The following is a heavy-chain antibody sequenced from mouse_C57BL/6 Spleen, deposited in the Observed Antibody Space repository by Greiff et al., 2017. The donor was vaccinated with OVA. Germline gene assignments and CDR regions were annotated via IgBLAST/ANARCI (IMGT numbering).Heavy chain of an antibody. V-gene: IGHV1-54*01. CDR2: INPGSGGT. D-gene: IGHD1-1*01. CDR3: ARGYYGSRDFDY. CDR1: GYAFTNYL. J-gene: IGHJ2*01. Sequence: QVQLQQSGAELVRPGTSVKVSCKASGYAFTNYLIEWVKQRPGPGLEWIGVINPGSGGTNYNEKFKGKATLTADKSSSTAYMQLSSLTSEDSAVYFCARGYYGSRDFDYWGQGTTLTVSS.